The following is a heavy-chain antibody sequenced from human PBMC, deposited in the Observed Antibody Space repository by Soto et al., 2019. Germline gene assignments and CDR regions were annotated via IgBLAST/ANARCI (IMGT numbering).Heavy chain of an antibody. J-gene: IGHJ6*02. Sequence: ASVKVSCKASGYTFTDYYMHWVRQAPGQGLEWMGWINPNSGGTNYAQKFQGRVTMTRDTSISTAYMELSRLRSDDTAIYYRARTDTAMATPYYGMDVWGQGTTVTVSS. CDR1: GYTFTDYY. CDR3: ARTDTAMATPYYGMDV. D-gene: IGHD5-18*01. CDR2: INPNSGGT. V-gene: IGHV1-2*02.